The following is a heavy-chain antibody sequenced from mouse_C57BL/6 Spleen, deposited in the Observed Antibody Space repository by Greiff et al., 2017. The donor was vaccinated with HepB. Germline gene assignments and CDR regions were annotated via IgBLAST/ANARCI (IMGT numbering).Heavy chain of an antibody. J-gene: IGHJ4*01. Sequence: EVKVVESGGGLVQPGGSMKLSCAASGFTFSDAWMDWVRQSPEKGLEWVAEIRNKANNHATYYAESVKGRFTISRDDSKSSVYLQMNSLRAEDTGIYYCTSTMAIYYAMDYWGQGTSVTVSS. D-gene: IGHD1-1*02. V-gene: IGHV6-6*01. CDR3: TSTMAIYYAMDY. CDR1: GFTFSDAW. CDR2: IRNKANNHAT.